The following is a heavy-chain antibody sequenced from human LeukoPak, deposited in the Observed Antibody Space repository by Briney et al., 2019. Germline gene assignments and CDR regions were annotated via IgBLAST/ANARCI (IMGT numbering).Heavy chain of an antibody. CDR3: ARRRWLQLPDDAFDI. CDR2: FYYSGST. Sequence: SETLSLTCTVSGGSISSYYWSWIRQPPGKGLEWIGYFYYSGSTNYNPSLKSRVTISVDTSKNQFSLKLSSVTAADTAVYYCARRRWLQLPDDAFDIWGQGTMVTVSS. CDR1: GGSISSYY. D-gene: IGHD5-24*01. V-gene: IGHV4-59*08. J-gene: IGHJ3*02.